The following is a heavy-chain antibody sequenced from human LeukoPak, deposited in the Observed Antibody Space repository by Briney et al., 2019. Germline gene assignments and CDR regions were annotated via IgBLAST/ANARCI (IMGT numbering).Heavy chain of an antibody. J-gene: IGHJ3*02. V-gene: IGHV4-59*12. CDR3: ARDANRYSSSWGAFDI. CDR1: GGSISSYY. CDR2: IYYSGST. Sequence: SETLSLTCTVSGGSISSYYWSWIRQPPGKGLEWIGYIYYSGSTNYNPSLKGRVTISVDTSKNQFSLKLSSVTAADTAVYYCARDANRYSSSWGAFDIWGQGTMVTVSS. D-gene: IGHD6-13*01.